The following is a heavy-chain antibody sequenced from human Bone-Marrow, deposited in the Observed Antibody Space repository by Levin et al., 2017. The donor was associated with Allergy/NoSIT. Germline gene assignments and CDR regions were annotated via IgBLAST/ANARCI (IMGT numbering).Heavy chain of an antibody. CDR1: GFSLSSSGVG. CDR3: AHVYRGSGGRDTFDS. Sequence: SGPTLVKPPQTLTLICTVSGFSLSSSGVGVGWIRQPPGKAPEWLGLSYWDDDHRYRPSLRSRLTFTRDSAKKQVSLTMTNMGSADTGTYCCAHVYRGSGGRDTFDSWGQGTLVIVSS. J-gene: IGHJ5*01. V-gene: IGHV2-5*02. CDR2: SYWDDDH. D-gene: IGHD5-12*01.